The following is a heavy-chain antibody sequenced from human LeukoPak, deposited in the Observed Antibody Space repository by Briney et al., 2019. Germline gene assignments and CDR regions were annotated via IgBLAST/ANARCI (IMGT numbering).Heavy chain of an antibody. Sequence: SETLSLTCTVSGGSTSSYYWSWIRQPPGKGLEWIGYIYYSGSTNYNPSLKSRVTISVDTSKNQFSLKLSSVTAADTAVYYCARYRRIQLWSPFDYWGQGTLVTVSS. D-gene: IGHD5-18*01. V-gene: IGHV4-59*01. CDR2: IYYSGST. J-gene: IGHJ4*02. CDR1: GGSTSSYY. CDR3: ARYRRIQLWSPFDY.